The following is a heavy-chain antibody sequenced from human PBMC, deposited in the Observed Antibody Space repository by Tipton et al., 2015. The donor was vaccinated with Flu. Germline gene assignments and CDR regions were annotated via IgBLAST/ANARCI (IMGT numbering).Heavy chain of an antibody. J-gene: IGHJ6*03. Sequence: QLVQSGGEVKKPGASVRLSCAASGFTFASYWMNWVRQAPGKGLEWVANIKQDGSEIYYVGSVKGRFTISRDNAKNLGYLQMNSLSVEDTAVYYCVRGMHVWGKGTTVIVSS. CDR2: IKQDGSEI. CDR1: GFTFASYW. V-gene: IGHV3-7*01. CDR3: VRGMHV.